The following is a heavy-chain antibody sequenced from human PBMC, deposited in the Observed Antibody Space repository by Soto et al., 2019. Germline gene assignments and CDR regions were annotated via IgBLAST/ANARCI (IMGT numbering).Heavy chain of an antibody. Sequence: PSETLSLTCTVSGGSINSGDHYWMWIRQTPGKGLEWIGHIYYSGSAYYNPSLKSRLLISLDTSKNQFSLNLTSVTAADTAVYYCASRISLGRARWGFHPWGQGTLVTV. CDR2: IYYSGSA. D-gene: IGHD3-10*01. CDR3: ASRISLGRARWGFHP. CDR1: GGSINSGDHY. J-gene: IGHJ5*02. V-gene: IGHV4-30-4*01.